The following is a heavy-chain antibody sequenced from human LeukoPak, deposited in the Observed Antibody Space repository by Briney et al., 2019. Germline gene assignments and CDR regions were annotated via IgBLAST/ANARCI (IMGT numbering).Heavy chain of an antibody. CDR1: GFTFSDYY. J-gene: IGHJ4*02. D-gene: IGHD2-21*01. CDR3: ARDGVAGITRDYFDY. CDR2: ISSSSSYT. Sequence: GGSLTLSCAASGFTFSDYYMSWIRQAPGKGLEWVSYISSSSSYTNYADSVKGRFTISRDNAKNSLYLQMNSLRAEDTAVYYCARDGVAGITRDYFDYWGQGTLVTVSS. V-gene: IGHV3-11*06.